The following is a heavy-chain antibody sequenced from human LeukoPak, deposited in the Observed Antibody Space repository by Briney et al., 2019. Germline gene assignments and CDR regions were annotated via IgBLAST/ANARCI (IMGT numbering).Heavy chain of an antibody. Sequence: GGSLSLSCAASGFTFRSYSMNWVRQAPAKGLEWVLSISSSCSYIYYADSVKHRFTIPRDNAKNSLYLQTNSLSSADTPVYYCARGLRSAAASDAFDIWGQGTMVTVSS. J-gene: IGHJ3*02. D-gene: IGHD6-13*01. CDR1: GFTFRSYS. CDR2: ISSSCSYI. V-gene: IGHV3-21*01. CDR3: ARGLRSAAASDAFDI.